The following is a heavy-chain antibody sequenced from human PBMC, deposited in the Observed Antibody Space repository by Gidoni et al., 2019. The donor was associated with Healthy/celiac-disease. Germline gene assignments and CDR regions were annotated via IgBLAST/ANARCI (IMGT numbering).Heavy chain of an antibody. CDR3: ARSFGGYDYDY. D-gene: IGHD5-12*01. CDR2: IIPIFCTA. J-gene: IGHJ4*02. CDR1: GGTFSSYA. Sequence: QVQLVQSGAEVKKPGSSVKVSCKASGGTFSSYAISWVRQAPGQGLEWMEGIIPIFCTANYAQKFQGRVMITADESTSTAYMELSSLRSEDTAVYYCARSFGGYDYDYWGQGTLVTVSS. V-gene: IGHV1-69*01.